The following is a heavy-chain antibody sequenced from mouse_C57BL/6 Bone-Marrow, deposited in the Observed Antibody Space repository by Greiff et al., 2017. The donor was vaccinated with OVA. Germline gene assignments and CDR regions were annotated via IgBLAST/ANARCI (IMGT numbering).Heavy chain of an antibody. CDR3: TTDGGSDYVDY. D-gene: IGHD1-1*01. V-gene: IGHV14-4*01. CDR1: GFTFKDDY. CDR2: IDPENGDT. Sequence: EVMLVESGAELVRPGASVKLSCTASGFTFKDDYMHWVKQRPEQGLEWIGWIDPENGDTEYASKFKGKATITADTSSNTAYLQLSSLTSEDTAVYYCTTDGGSDYVDYWGQGTTLTVSS. J-gene: IGHJ2*01.